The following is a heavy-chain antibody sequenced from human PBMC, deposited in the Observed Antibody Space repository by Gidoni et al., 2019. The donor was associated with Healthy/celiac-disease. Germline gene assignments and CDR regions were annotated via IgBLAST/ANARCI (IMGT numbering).Heavy chain of an antibody. CDR2: IYYSGST. V-gene: IGHV4-39*01. D-gene: IGHD2-21*01. Sequence: QLQLQESGPGLVKPSETLSLNCTVSGGSISSSSYYWGWIRQHPGKGLEWIGSIYYSGSTSYNPSLKSRVTISVDTSKNQFSLKLSSLTAADTAVYYCARGAYCGGDCYSYYYYMDVWGKGTTVTVSS. J-gene: IGHJ6*03. CDR1: GGSISSSSYY. CDR3: ARGAYCGGDCYSYYYYMDV.